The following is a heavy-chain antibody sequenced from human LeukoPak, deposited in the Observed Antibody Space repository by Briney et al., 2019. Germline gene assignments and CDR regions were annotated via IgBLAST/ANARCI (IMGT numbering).Heavy chain of an antibody. V-gene: IGHV4-34*01. Sequence: PSETLSLTCGVYGGSLSFYYWSWIRQSPGKGLEWIAEISQNGDSDYNPSLKSRVTISLDTSKNQLSLKLNSVTAADTAVYYCARAFRGIFGVFEAFDIWGQGTMVTVSS. CDR3: ARAFRGIFGVFEAFDI. CDR2: ISQNGDS. D-gene: IGHD3-3*01. CDR1: GGSLSFYY. J-gene: IGHJ3*02.